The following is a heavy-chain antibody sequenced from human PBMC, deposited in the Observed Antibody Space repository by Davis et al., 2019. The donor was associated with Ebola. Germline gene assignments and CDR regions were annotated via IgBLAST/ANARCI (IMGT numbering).Heavy chain of an antibody. CDR2: ISSGSYYI. CDR3: AKITGTPSNFDY. CDR1: GFTFSGSS. Sequence: GESLKISCAASGFTFSGSSMHWVRQAPGKGLEWVSSISSGSYYIYYADSLKGRFTISRDNAKNTLYLQMNSLRAEDTAVYYCAKITGTPSNFDYWGQGTLVTVSS. D-gene: IGHD1-20*01. J-gene: IGHJ4*02. V-gene: IGHV3-21*01.